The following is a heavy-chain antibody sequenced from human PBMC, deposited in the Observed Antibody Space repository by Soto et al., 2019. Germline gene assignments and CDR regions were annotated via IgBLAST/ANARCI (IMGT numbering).Heavy chain of an antibody. D-gene: IGHD3-9*01. V-gene: IGHV4-31*03. Sequence: QVQLQESGPGLVKPSQTLSLTCSVSGGSINSGGSHWTWIRQHPEKGLEWIGFIYYYNGATYSTSYHPSLQSRVVISVDTSKNQVSLSLSSVTAADTAVYFCAWGTDSYKTGFWGQGPLVTVSS. CDR3: AWGTDSYKTGF. CDR2: IYYYNGAT. J-gene: IGHJ4*02. CDR1: GGSINSGGSH.